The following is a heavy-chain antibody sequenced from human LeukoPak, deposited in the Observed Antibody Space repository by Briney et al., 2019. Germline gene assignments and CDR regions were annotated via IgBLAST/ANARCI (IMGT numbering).Heavy chain of an antibody. CDR2: IYYSGRT. CDR3: AGDYGSGSYRFDY. Sequence: SETLSLTRAVYGGSFSGYYWSWVRQPPGRGLEWLGYIYYSGRTIYNPSLKSRITISLDTSNNHFSLKLSSVTAADTAVYYCAGDYGSGSYRFDYWGQGTLVTVSS. V-gene: IGHV4-59*12. D-gene: IGHD3-10*01. CDR1: GGSFSGYY. J-gene: IGHJ4*02.